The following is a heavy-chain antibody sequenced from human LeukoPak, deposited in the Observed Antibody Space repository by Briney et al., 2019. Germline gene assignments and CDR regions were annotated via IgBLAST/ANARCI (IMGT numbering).Heavy chain of an antibody. Sequence: PSETLSLTCSVSGGPISSYYWSWLRQPPAKELAWIGYIYYSGSTNYNPYLKSRVTISVDTSKNQFSLKLSSVTAADTAVYYCARDANYYDSSGDAFDIWGQGTMVTVSS. J-gene: IGHJ3*02. CDR3: ARDANYYDSSGDAFDI. CDR2: IYYSGST. CDR1: GGPISSYY. V-gene: IGHV4-59*01. D-gene: IGHD3-22*01.